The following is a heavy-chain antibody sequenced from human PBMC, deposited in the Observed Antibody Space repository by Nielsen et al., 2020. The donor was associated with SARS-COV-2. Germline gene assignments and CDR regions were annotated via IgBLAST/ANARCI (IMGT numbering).Heavy chain of an antibody. Sequence: GESLKISCAASGFTFSSYWMSWVRQAPGKGLEWVANIKQDGSEKYYVDSVKGRFTISRDNAKNSLYLQMNSLRAEDTAVYYCAKNDYYDSSGYTGDYFDYWGQGTLVTVSS. CDR3: AKNDYYDSSGYTGDYFDY. J-gene: IGHJ4*02. V-gene: IGHV3-7*03. D-gene: IGHD3-22*01. CDR2: IKQDGSEK. CDR1: GFTFSSYW.